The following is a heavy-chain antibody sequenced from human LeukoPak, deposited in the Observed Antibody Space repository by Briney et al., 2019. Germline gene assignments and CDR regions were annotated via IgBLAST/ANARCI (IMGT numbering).Heavy chain of an antibody. CDR3: ARADCSSSTCYLRRSWFDP. Sequence: GGSLRLSCAASGFTFSRYDMKWVRQAPGKGLEGVSSISFTSGYIYYADSVRGRFTISRDNAKNSLYLQMNSLRAEDTAVYYCARADCSSSTCYLRRSWFDPWGQGTLVTVSS. V-gene: IGHV3-21*01. CDR2: ISFTSGYI. CDR1: GFTFSRYD. D-gene: IGHD2-2*01. J-gene: IGHJ5*02.